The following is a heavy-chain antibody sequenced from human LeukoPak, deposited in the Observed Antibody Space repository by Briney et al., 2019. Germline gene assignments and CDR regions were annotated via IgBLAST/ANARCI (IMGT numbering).Heavy chain of an antibody. CDR3: ARATTLWFGAPGCYFDY. D-gene: IGHD3-10*01. V-gene: IGHV4-34*01. CDR1: GGSFSGYY. CDR2: INHSGST. J-gene: IGHJ4*02. Sequence: SETLSLTCAVYGGSFSGYYWSWIRQPPGKGLEWIGEINHSGSTNYNPSLKSRVTISVDTSKNQFSLKLSSVTAADTAVYYCARATTLWFGAPGCYFDYWGQGTLVTVSS.